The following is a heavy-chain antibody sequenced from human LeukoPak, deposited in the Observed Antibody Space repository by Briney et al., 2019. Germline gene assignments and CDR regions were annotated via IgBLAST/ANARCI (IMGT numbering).Heavy chain of an antibody. CDR3: ARGTYYYDSSGYSYFDY. CDR1: GFTFSSYA. CDR2: ISGSGGST. V-gene: IGHV3-23*01. Sequence: PGGSLRLSCAASGFTFSSYAMSWVRQAPGKGLEWVSAISGSGGSTYYADSVKGRFTISGDNSKNTLYLQMNSLRAEDTAVYYCARGTYYYDSSGYSYFDYWGQGTLVTVSS. D-gene: IGHD3-22*01. J-gene: IGHJ4*02.